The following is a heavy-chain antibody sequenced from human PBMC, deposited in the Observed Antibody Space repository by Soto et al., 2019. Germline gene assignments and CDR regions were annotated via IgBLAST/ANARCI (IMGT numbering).Heavy chain of an antibody. D-gene: IGHD3-10*01. Sequence: QVQLQQWGAGLLKPSETLSLTCAVYGGSFSGYYWSWIRQPPGKGLEWIGEINHSGSTNYNPSLKSRVTISVDTSKNQFSLKLSSVTAADTAVYYCPRVMRYYGSGSYRLYAFDIWGQGTMVTVSS. CDR2: INHSGST. V-gene: IGHV4-34*01. CDR1: GGSFSGYY. CDR3: PRVMRYYGSGSYRLYAFDI. J-gene: IGHJ3*02.